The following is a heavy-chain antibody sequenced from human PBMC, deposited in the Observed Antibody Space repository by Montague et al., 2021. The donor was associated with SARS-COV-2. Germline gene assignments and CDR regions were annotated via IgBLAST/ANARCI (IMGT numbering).Heavy chain of an antibody. CDR3: ARARSGYESGFDP. V-gene: IGHV4-4*02. D-gene: IGHD5-12*01. Sequence: SETLSLTCAVSGGSISSSNWWSWVRQPPGKGLEWIGEIYHSGSTTYNPSPKSGVTISVDKSKNQCSLKLSSVTAADTAACYCARARSGYESGFDPWGQGTLVTVSS. J-gene: IGHJ5*02. CDR1: GGSISSSNW. CDR2: IYHSGST.